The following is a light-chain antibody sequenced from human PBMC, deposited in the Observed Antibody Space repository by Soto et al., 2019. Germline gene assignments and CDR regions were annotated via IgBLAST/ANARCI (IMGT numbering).Light chain of an antibody. V-gene: IGLV2-14*01. J-gene: IGLJ1*01. CDR3: NSYTRKSTGV. CDR2: ELI. Sequence: QSALTQPASVSGSPGQSITISCTGTSSDVGGYNYVSWYQQHPGKAPKLIIYELINRPSGVSNRFSGSKSGNTASLTISGLQAEDEDDYYCNSYTRKSTGVFGTGTKLTVL. CDR1: SSDVGGYNY.